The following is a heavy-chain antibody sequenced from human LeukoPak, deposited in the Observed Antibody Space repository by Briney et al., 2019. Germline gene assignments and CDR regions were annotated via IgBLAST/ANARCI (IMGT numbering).Heavy chain of an antibody. D-gene: IGHD1-26*01. CDR3: ARVGELLGGFDP. CDR1: GYTFTSYY. CDR2: INPSGGST. Sequence: ASVKVSCKASGYTFTSYYMHWVRQAPGQGLEWMGIINPSGGSTSYAQKFQGGVTITRDTSASTAYMELSSLRSEDTAVYYCARVGELLGGFDPWGQGTLVTVSS. V-gene: IGHV1-46*01. J-gene: IGHJ5*02.